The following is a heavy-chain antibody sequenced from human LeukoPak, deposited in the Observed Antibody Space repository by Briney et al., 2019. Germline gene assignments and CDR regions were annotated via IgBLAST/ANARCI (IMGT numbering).Heavy chain of an antibody. CDR3: AKDTRRTWPNYFDY. CDR1: GFTFDDYA. Sequence: GGSLRLSCAASGFTFDDYAMHWVRQTPGKGLEWVSSISWNSDTLDYADSVKGRFTISRDSSKNTLYLQMNSLRAEDTAVYYCAKDTRRTWPNYFDYWGQGTLVTVSS. D-gene: IGHD3/OR15-3a*01. J-gene: IGHJ4*02. V-gene: IGHV3-9*01. CDR2: ISWNSDTL.